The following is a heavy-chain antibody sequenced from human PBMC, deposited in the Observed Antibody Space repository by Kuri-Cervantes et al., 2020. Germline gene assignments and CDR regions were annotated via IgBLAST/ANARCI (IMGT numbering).Heavy chain of an antibody. Sequence: LSLTCGASGFTFSDHSMNWVRQAPGKGLEWVAAISSSSSHIYYGDSVKGRFTISRDNAKNSLFLQMNSLRAEDTAVYYCAKDRRSSGWYGVQYYWGQGTLVTVSS. CDR3: AKDRRSSGWYGVQYY. J-gene: IGHJ4*02. CDR1: GFTFSDHS. V-gene: IGHV3-21*01. CDR2: ISSSSSHI. D-gene: IGHD6-19*01.